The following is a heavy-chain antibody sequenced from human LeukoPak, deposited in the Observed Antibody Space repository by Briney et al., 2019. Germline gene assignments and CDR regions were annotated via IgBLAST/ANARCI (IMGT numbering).Heavy chain of an antibody. V-gene: IGHV4-39*01. J-gene: IGHJ5*02. CDR2: IYYSGGT. CDR3: ASPSGGDYLP. Sequence: SETLSLTCTVSGGSISRSSYFWGWIRQPPGKGLEWIGSIYYSGGTYYNPSLESRVTISVDTSNNQFSLKLSSVTATDTAVYYCASPSGGDYLPWGQGTLATVSS. CDR1: GGSISRSSYF. D-gene: IGHD4-17*01.